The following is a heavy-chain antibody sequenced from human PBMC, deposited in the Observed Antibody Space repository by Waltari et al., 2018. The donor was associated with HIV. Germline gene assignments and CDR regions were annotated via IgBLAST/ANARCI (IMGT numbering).Heavy chain of an antibody. CDR2: INNDGSNT. Sequence: EVQLVESGGGLVQPGGSLRLSCVASGFTFRSYWMHWFRQGPGRGLVWVSRINNDGSNTNYADSVKGRFTISRDNAKNTLYLQMNSLRAEDTAVYSCVRDYDSSGYYSANWFDPWGQGTLVTVSS. V-gene: IGHV3-74*01. J-gene: IGHJ5*02. D-gene: IGHD3-22*01. CDR1: GFTFRSYW. CDR3: VRDYDSSGYYSANWFDP.